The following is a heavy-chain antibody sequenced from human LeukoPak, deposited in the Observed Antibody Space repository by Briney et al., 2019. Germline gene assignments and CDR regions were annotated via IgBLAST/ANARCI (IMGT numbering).Heavy chain of an antibody. J-gene: IGHJ5*02. D-gene: IGHD5-12*01. V-gene: IGHV1-18*01. CDR1: GGTFSSYA. Sequence: ASVKVSCKASGGTFSSYAISWVRQAPGQGLEWMGWISAYNGNTNYAQKLQGRVTMTTDTSTSTAYMELRSLRSDDTAVYYCARDRPIVATIVNHPNWFDPWGQGTLVTVSS. CDR3: ARDRPIVATIVNHPNWFDP. CDR2: ISAYNGNT.